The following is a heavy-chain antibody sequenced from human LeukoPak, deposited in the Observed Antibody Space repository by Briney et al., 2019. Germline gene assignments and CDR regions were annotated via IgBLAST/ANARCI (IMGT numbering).Heavy chain of an antibody. J-gene: IGHJ4*02. Sequence: ASVKVSCKASGYIFTSYGISWVRQAPGQGLEWMGWISGYNGKTSYAQELRGRVTMTTDTSTDTAYMELRSLTSDDTAVHYCAREPAAARFDYWGQGTLVTVSS. CDR3: AREPAAARFDY. CDR1: GYIFTSYG. D-gene: IGHD6-13*01. CDR2: ISGYNGKT. V-gene: IGHV1-18*01.